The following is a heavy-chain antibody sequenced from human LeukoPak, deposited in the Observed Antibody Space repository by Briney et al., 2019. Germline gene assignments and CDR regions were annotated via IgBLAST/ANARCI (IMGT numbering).Heavy chain of an antibody. CDR3: ARDGGIVVAIDY. D-gene: IGHD3-22*01. V-gene: IGHV1-46*01. CDR2: INPSGGST. J-gene: IGHJ4*02. Sequence: ASVKVSCKASGYTFTGYYMHWVRQAPGQGLEWMGIINPSGGSTSYAQKFQGRVTMTRDTSTSTVYMELSSLRSEDTAVYYCARDGGIVVAIDYWGQGTLVTASS. CDR1: GYTFTGYY.